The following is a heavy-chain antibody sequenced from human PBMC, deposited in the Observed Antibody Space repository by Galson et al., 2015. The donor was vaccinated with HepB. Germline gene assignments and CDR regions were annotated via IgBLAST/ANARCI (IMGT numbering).Heavy chain of an antibody. J-gene: IGHJ5*02. CDR1: GFTFSSYS. CDR3: ARDGAYCGGDCYWAYWFDP. D-gene: IGHD2-21*02. V-gene: IGHV3-21*01. CDR2: ISSSSSYI. Sequence: SLRLSCAASGFTFSSYSMNWVRQAPGKGLEWVSSISSSSSYIYYADSVKGRFTISRDNAKNSLYLQMNSLRAEDTAVYYCARDGAYCGGDCYWAYWFDPWGQGTLVTVSS.